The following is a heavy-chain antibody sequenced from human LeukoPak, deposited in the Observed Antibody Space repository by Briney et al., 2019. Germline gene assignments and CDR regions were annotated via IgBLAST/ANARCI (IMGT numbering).Heavy chain of an antibody. J-gene: IGHJ5*02. V-gene: IGHV3-7*01. Sequence: GGSLRLSCAASGFTFSDYYMNWIRQAPGKGLECVANIKKDGSEKYYINSVKGRFTISRDNANNLLYLQMSSLRAEDTALYYCVKDAGTAWGQGTLVTVSS. CDR3: VKDAGTA. CDR1: GFTFSDYY. D-gene: IGHD2-8*02. CDR2: IKKDGSEK.